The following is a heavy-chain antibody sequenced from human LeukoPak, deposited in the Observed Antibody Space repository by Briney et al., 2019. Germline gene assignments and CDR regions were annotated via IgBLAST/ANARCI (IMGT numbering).Heavy chain of an antibody. J-gene: IGHJ4*02. CDR2: IYTSGTT. CDR3: ARGAPSDY. CDR1: GGSISTGSISSYY. Sequence: KPSETLSLTCTVSGGSISTGSISSYYWSWVRQPAGKGLEWIGRIYTSGTTNYNPSLKSRVTMSVDTSKNQFSLKVNSVTAADTAVYYCARGAPSDYWGQGTLVTVSS. V-gene: IGHV4-4*07.